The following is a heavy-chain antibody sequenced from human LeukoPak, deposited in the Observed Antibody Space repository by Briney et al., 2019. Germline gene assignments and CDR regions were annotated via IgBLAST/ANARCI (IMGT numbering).Heavy chain of an antibody. CDR3: ARDRCTSCSFDY. J-gene: IGHJ4*02. V-gene: IGHV4-4*07. Sequence: PSETLSLTCTASGGSISSYYWSWIRQPAGKGLEWIGRTYPSGSTNYNPSLKSRVTMSVDTSKNQFSLKLNSVTAADTAVYYCARDRCTSCSFDYWGQGTLVTVSS. D-gene: IGHD2-2*01. CDR1: GGSISSYY. CDR2: TYPSGST.